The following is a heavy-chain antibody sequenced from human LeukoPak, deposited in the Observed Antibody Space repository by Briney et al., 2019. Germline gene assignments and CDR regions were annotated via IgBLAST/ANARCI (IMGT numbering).Heavy chain of an antibody. V-gene: IGHV3-30*18. CDR1: GFTFSSYG. CDR3: AKDDSSGYYYPLFDY. D-gene: IGHD3-22*01. Sequence: GGSLRLSCAASGFTFSSYGMHWVRQAPGKGLEWVAVISYDGSNKYYADSVKGRFTISRDNSKNTLYLQMNSLRAEDTAVYYCAKDDSSGYYYPLFDYWGQGTLVTVSS. CDR2: ISYDGSNK. J-gene: IGHJ4*02.